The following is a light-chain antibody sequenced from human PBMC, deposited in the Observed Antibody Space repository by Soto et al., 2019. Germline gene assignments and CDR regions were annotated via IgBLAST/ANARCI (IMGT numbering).Light chain of an antibody. CDR3: QQGYSNPST. V-gene: IGKV1-39*01. CDR1: QSISGY. Sequence: DIQLTQSPSSLSASIGDRVTIICRASQSISGYLNWYQQKPGKAPKPLIYAASSLQSGVPSRFSGRESGTDFTLTITSLQPEDFATYYFQQGYSNPSTFSQGTRLEIK. J-gene: IGKJ5*01. CDR2: AAS.